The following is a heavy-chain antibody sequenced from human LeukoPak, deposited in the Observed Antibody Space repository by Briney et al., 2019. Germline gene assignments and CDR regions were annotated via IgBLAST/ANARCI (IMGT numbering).Heavy chain of an antibody. CDR2: IIPIFGTA. Sequence: SVKVSCKASGGTFSSYAISWVRQAPGQGLEWMGRIIPIFGTANYAQKFQGRVTITTDESTTTAYMELSSLRSEDTAVYYCARDPGVDYDYVWGSYRSAYQFDYWGQGTLVTVSS. J-gene: IGHJ4*02. D-gene: IGHD3-16*02. CDR3: ARDPGVDYDYVWGSYRSAYQFDY. V-gene: IGHV1-69*05. CDR1: GGTFSSYA.